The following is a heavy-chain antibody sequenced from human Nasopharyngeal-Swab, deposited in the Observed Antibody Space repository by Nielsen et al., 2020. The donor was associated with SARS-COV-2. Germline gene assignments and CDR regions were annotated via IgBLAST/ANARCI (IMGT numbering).Heavy chain of an antibody. CDR1: GFTFSSYS. V-gene: IGHV3-48*01. CDR2: ISSSSSNI. Sequence: GESLKISCAASGFTFSSYSMNWVRQAPGKGLEWVSYISSSSSNIYYADSVKGRFTISRDNAKNSLYLQMNSLRAEDTAVYYCARDVVVETYYYYYMDVWGKGTTVTVSS. CDR3: ARDVVVETYYYYYMDV. D-gene: IGHD2-2*01. J-gene: IGHJ6*03.